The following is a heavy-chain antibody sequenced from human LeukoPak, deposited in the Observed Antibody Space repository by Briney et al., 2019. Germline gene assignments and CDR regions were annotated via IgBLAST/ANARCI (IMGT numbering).Heavy chain of an antibody. J-gene: IGHJ4*02. D-gene: IGHD1-26*01. CDR3: ARGADGGFDY. CDR1: GFTFSSSE. V-gene: IGHV3-48*03. CDR2: ISSSGGTI. Sequence: PGGSLRLSCAASGFTFSSSEMNWVRQAPGKGLEWLSYISSSGGTIYYADSVKGRFTVSRDNAKNSLYLQMNSLRAEDTAVYYCARGADGGFDYWGQGTLVTVSS.